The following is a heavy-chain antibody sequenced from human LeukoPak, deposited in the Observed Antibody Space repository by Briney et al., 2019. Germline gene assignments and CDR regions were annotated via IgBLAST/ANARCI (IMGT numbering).Heavy chain of an antibody. CDR1: GGSISGYY. D-gene: IGHD3-10*01. CDR2: INHSGST. J-gene: IGHJ6*03. V-gene: IGHV4-34*01. CDR3: ARSGSDSAYYYYMDV. Sequence: PSETLSLTCTVSGGSISGYYWSWIRQPPGKGLEWIGEINHSGSTNYNPSLKSRVTISVDTSKNQFSLKLSSVTAADTAVYYCARSGSDSAYYYYMDVWGKGTTVTISS.